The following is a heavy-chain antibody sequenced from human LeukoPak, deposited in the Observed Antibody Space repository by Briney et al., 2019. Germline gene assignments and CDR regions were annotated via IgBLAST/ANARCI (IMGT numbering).Heavy chain of an antibody. CDR1: GGTFSSYA. D-gene: IGHD6-19*01. V-gene: IGHV1-69*13. CDR2: IIPIFGTA. Sequence: SVKVSCKASGGTFSSYAISWVRQAPGQGLEWMGGIIPIFGTANYAQKFQGRVTITADESTSTAYMELSSLRSEDTAVYYCARTREQWQVLDYWGRGTQVTVSS. J-gene: IGHJ4*02. CDR3: ARTREQWQVLDY.